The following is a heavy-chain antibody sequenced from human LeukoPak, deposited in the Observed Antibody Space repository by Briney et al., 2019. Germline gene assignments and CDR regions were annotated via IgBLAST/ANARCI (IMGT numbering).Heavy chain of an antibody. CDR2: ISTSSTSI. CDR3: ARDRDGDYDDF. D-gene: IGHD4-17*01. CDR1: GFTLSNYS. V-gene: IGHV3-48*02. Sequence: GGSLRLSCAASGFTLSNYSMNWVRQAPGKGLEWVSSISTSSTSIYYADSVKGRFTISRDDAKSSLHLQMNSLRDEDTALYYCARDRDGDYDDFWGQGTLVTVSS. J-gene: IGHJ4*02.